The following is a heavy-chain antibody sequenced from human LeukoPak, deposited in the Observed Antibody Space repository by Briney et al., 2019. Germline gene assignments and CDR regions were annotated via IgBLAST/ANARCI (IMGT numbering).Heavy chain of an antibody. J-gene: IGHJ6*04. CDR1: GGTFSSYA. CDR3: ARDEEDGSGTYKEPGYYYYYGMDV. Sequence: ASVKVSCKASGGTFSSYAISWVRQAPGQGLEWMGGIIPIFGTANYAQKFQGRVTITADESTSTAYMELSSLRSEDTAVYYCARDEEDGSGTYKEPGYYYYYGMDVWGKGTTVTVSS. V-gene: IGHV1-69*01. D-gene: IGHD3-10*01. CDR2: IIPIFGTA.